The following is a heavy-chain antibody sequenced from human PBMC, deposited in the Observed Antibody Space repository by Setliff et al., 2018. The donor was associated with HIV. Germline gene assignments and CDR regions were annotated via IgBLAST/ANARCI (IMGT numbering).Heavy chain of an antibody. CDR1: GGTFRSKA. D-gene: IGHD6-13*01. CDR2: ISPVFGTA. V-gene: IGHV1-69*06. Sequence: SVKVSCKAVGGTFRSKAVSWVRQAPGRGLEWMGGISPVFGTANYAQKFQGRVTMTEDTSTDTAYMELSSLRSEDTAVYYCATATIWTSSSWSHYFDYWGQGTLVTVSS. J-gene: IGHJ4*02. CDR3: ATATIWTSSSWSHYFDY.